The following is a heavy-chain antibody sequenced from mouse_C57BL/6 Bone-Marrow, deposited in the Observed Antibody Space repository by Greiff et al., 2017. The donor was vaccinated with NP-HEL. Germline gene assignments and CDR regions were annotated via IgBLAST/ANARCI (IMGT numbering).Heavy chain of an antibody. V-gene: IGHV1-55*01. CDR3: ARSRDYDGGGDYFDY. Sequence: QVQLQQPGAELVKPGASVKMSCKASGYTFTSYWITWVKQRPGQGLEWIGDIYPGSGSTNYNEKFKSKATLTVDTSSSTAYMQLSSLTSEDSAVYYWARSRDYDGGGDYFDYWGQGTTLTVSS. D-gene: IGHD2-4*01. J-gene: IGHJ2*01. CDR1: GYTFTSYW. CDR2: IYPGSGST.